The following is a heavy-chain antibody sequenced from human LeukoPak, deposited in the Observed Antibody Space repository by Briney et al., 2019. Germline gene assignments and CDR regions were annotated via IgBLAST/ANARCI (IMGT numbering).Heavy chain of an antibody. CDR3: ARLRRGYCGGDCYSGRFDY. J-gene: IGHJ4*02. D-gene: IGHD2-21*02. V-gene: IGHV4-39*01. CDR2: IYYSGST. CDR1: GGSISSSSYY. Sequence: PSETLSLTCTVSGGSISSSSYYWGWIRQPPGKGLEWIGSIYYSGSTYYNPSLKSRVTISVDTSKNQFSLKLSSVTAADTAVYYCARLRRGYCGGDCYSGRFDYWGQGTLVTVSS.